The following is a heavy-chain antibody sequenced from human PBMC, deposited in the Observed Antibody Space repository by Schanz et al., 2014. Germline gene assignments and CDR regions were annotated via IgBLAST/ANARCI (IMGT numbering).Heavy chain of an antibody. CDR1: GFTFSRFG. CDR2: ISHDGSKK. CDR3: ARGIITMVRGGDVGAFDM. J-gene: IGHJ3*02. D-gene: IGHD3-10*01. Sequence: QVQLVESGGGVVRPGRSLRLSCATSGFTFSRFGMHWVRQAPGKGLEWGAVISHDGSKKYYADSVKGRFTISRDNSRNTLYLQMNSLRAGDTAVYYCARGIITMVRGGDVGAFDMWGQGTMVTVSS. V-gene: IGHV3-30*06.